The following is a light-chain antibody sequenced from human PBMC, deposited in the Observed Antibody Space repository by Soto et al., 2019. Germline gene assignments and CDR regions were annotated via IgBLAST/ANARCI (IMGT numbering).Light chain of an antibody. CDR1: TSDVGGYNY. CDR3: SSYTSSSTPYV. CDR2: DVS. V-gene: IGLV2-14*01. J-gene: IGLJ1*01. Sequence: QSALTQPASVSGSPGQSITISCTGTTSDVGGYNYVSWYQKHPGKAPKIMIYDVSNRPSGVSNRFSGSKSGNTASLTISGLQAEDDADYYCSSYTSSSTPYVFGTGTQLTVL.